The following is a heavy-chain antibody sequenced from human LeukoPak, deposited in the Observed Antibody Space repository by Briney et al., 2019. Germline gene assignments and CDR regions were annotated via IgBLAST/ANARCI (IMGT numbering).Heavy chain of an antibody. V-gene: IGHV3-74*01. CDR1: GFTFSDYW. J-gene: IGHJ4*02. CDR2: INYDGSST. D-gene: IGHD2/OR15-2a*01. CDR3: VSFYETY. Sequence: GGSLRLSCAASGFTFSDYWMHWVRQAPGKGLVWVSRINYDGSSTSYADSVKGRFTISRDNAKNTVYLQMNSLRAEDTAVYYCVSFYETYWGRGTLVTVSS.